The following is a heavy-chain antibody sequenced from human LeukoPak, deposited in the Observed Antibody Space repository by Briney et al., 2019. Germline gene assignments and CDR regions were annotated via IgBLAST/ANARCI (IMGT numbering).Heavy chain of an antibody. CDR1: GGSTSSSSYY. CDR2: IYYIGST. V-gene: IGHV4-39*07. J-gene: IGHJ4*02. CDR3: ARERSDIVVVPAGYSFDY. Sequence: SETLSLTCTVSGGSTSSSSYYWGWIRQPPGKGLEWIGSIYYIGSTKYNPSLKSRVTISVDTSKNQFSLKLTSVTAADTAVYYCARERSDIVVVPAGYSFDYWGQGTLVTVSS. D-gene: IGHD2-2*01.